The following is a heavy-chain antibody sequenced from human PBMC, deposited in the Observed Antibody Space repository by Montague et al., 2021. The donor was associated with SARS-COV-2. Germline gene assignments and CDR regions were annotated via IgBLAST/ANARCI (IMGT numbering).Heavy chain of an antibody. CDR3: ARSESPSYSSSPFDY. CDR1: GGSISSGGYY. CDR2: IYYSGST. Sequence: TLSLTCIVSGGSISSGGYYWSWIRQPPGKGLEWIGYIYYSGSTYYNPSLKSRLSISLDTSKNHFSLRLCSVTAADTAVYYCARSESPSYSSSPFDYWGQGTLVTVSS. V-gene: IGHV4-31*03. J-gene: IGHJ4*02. D-gene: IGHD6-13*01.